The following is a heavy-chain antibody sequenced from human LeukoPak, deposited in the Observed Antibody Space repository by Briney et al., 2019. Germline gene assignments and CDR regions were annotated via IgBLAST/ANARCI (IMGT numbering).Heavy chain of an antibody. V-gene: IGHV3-7*01. D-gene: IGHD2-2*01. CDR2: IKLDGREK. J-gene: IGHJ5*02. CDR1: GFTFSSYW. CDR3: ARDDCSSISCYHNWFDP. Sequence: GGSLRLSCAASGFTFSSYWMSWVRQAPGKGLEWVANIKLDGREKYYVDSVKGRFTVSRDNAKNSLYLQMNSLRAEDTAVYYCARDDCSSISCYHNWFDPWGQGTLVTVSS.